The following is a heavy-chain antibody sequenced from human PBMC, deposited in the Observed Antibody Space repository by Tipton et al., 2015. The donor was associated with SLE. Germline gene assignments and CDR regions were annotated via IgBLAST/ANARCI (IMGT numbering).Heavy chain of an antibody. D-gene: IGHD1-14*01. V-gene: IGHV3-30*01. CDR3: ARDLGVVYPFDY. Sequence: TISRDNSKNTLYLQMNSLRAEDTAVYYCARDLGVVYPFDYWGQGTLVTVSS. J-gene: IGHJ4*02.